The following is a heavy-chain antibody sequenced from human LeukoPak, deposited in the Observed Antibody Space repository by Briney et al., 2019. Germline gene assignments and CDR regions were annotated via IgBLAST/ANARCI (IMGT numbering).Heavy chain of an antibody. J-gene: IGHJ4*02. Sequence: GGSLRLSCAASGFTFSSYSMNWVRQAQGKGLEWVSYISSRSSTIFYADSVKGRFTISRDNAKNSLYLQMNSVRAEDTAMSYCAPDSQQLTYIYCWGQGTLVTASS. CDR2: ISSRSSTI. D-gene: IGHD6-13*01. CDR1: GFTFSSYS. CDR3: APDSQQLTYIYC. V-gene: IGHV3-48*01.